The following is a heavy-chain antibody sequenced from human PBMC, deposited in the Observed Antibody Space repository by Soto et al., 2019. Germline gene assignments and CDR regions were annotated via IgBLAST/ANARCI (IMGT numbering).Heavy chain of an antibody. Sequence: GVSLRLSCSASGFTFSSFAMHWVRQAPGKGLEYVSAISSNGGSTYYADSVKGRFTISRDNSKSTLYLQMSSLRAEDTAVYYCVKEYSSSWYPRPFDYWGQGTLVTVSS. CDR1: GFTFSSFA. CDR2: ISSNGGST. J-gene: IGHJ4*02. CDR3: VKEYSSSWYPRPFDY. V-gene: IGHV3-64D*08. D-gene: IGHD6-13*01.